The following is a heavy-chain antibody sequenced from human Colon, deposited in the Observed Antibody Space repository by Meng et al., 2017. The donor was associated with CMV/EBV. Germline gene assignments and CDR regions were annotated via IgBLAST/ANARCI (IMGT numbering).Heavy chain of an antibody. D-gene: IGHD6-13*01. V-gene: IGHV1-46*01. J-gene: IGHJ4*02. CDR2: ITTSGDNT. Sequence: KSSGYTFTGNHMHWVRQAPGQGLEWMGIITTSGDNTRFAQKFQGRLTMTRDTSTSTDYMELSSLRSEDTAVYYCARDYAGSWAVDYWGQGTLVTVSS. CDR3: ARDYAGSWAVDY. CDR1: GYTFTGNH.